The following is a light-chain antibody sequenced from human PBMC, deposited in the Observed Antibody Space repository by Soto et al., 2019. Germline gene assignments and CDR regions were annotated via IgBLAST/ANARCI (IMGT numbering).Light chain of an antibody. CDR1: QSVSSN. J-gene: IGKJ1*01. Sequence: EIVMTQSPATLSVSPGERATLXCRASQSVSSNLAWYQQKPGQAPRLLIYGASTRATGIPARFSGSGSGTEFTLTISSLQSEDFAVYYCQQYNNWPPLAFGQGTKVDIK. CDR2: GAS. CDR3: QQYNNWPPLA. V-gene: IGKV3-15*01.